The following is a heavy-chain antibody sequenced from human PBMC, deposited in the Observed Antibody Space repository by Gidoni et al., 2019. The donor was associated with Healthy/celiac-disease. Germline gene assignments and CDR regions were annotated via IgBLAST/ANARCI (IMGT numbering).Heavy chain of an antibody. D-gene: IGHD5-18*01. CDR2: IRSKAYGGTT. CDR3: TRVVGGGGYSQGGYYYYMDV. V-gene: IGHV3-49*05. Sequence: EVQLVESGGGLVKPGRSLRLSCTASGFTFGDYAMSWFRQAPGKGLEWVGFIRSKAYGGTTEYAASVKGRFTISRDDSKSIAYLQMNSLKTEDTAVYYCTRVVGGGGYSQGGYYYYMDVWGKGTTVTVSS. CDR1: GFTFGDYA. J-gene: IGHJ6*03.